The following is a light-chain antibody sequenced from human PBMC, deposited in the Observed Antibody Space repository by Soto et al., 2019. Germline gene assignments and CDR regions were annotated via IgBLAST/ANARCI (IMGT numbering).Light chain of an antibody. CDR1: SSDVGTYNL. J-gene: IGLJ1*01. CDR3: CSYAGFSYV. Sequence: QSALPQPASVSGSPGQSITISCTGTSSDVGTYNLVIWYQQYPGKAPKLMIYEGSKRPSGVSNRFSGSKSGNTASLTVSGLQAEDEADYYCCSYAGFSYVFGTGTKSPS. CDR2: EGS. V-gene: IGLV2-23*01.